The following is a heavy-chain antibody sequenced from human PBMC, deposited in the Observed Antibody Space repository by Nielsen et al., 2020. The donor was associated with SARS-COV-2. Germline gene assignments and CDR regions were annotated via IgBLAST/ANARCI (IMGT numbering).Heavy chain of an antibody. CDR3: ARDPLGDGYNLGTPYGMDV. CDR2: ISYDGSNK. Sequence: GGSLRLSCAASGFTFSSYAMHWVRQAPGKGLEWVAVISYDGSNKYYADSVKGRFTISRDNSKNTLYLQMNSLRAEDTAVYYCARDPLGDGYNLGTPYGMDVWGQGTTVTVSS. V-gene: IGHV3-30-3*01. D-gene: IGHD5-24*01. J-gene: IGHJ6*02. CDR1: GFTFSSYA.